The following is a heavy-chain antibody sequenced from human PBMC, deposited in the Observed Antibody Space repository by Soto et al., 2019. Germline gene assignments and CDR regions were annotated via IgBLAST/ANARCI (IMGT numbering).Heavy chain of an antibody. J-gene: IGHJ6*02. V-gene: IGHV3-15*07. Sequence: PGGSLRLSCAASGYTFSNAWMNWVRQAPGKGLEWVGRIKSKTDGGTTDYAAPVKGRFTISRDDSKNTLYLQMNSLKTEDTAVYYCTTSSRDFWSGYYWYGMDVWGQGTTVTVSS. D-gene: IGHD3-3*01. CDR3: TTSSRDFWSGYYWYGMDV. CDR2: IKSKTDGGTT. CDR1: GYTFSNAW.